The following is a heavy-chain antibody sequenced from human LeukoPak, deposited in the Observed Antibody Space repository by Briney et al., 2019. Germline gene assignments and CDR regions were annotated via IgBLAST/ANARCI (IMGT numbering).Heavy chain of an antibody. D-gene: IGHD4-17*01. CDR2: IIPIFGTA. V-gene: IGHV1-69*06. CDR1: GGTFSSYA. CDR3: AREKVTTQRGSCMDV. Sequence: GASVKVSCKASGGTFSSYAISWVRQAPGQGLEWMGRIIPIFGTANYAQKFQGRVTITADKSTSTAYMELSSLRSEDTAVYYCAREKVTTQRGSCMDVWGKGTTVTVSS. J-gene: IGHJ6*03.